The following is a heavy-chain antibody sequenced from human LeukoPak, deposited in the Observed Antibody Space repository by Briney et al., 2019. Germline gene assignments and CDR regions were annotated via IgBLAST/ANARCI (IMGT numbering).Heavy chain of an antibody. Sequence: MPSETLSLTCTVSGGSISSYYWSWIRHPPGKGLEWIGYIYHSGSTNYNPSLKSRVTISVDKSKNQFSLKLKSVTAADTAVYHCARGGDSSGFYYPLFDYWGQGTLVTVSS. CDR1: GGSISSYY. CDR2: IYHSGST. V-gene: IGHV4-59*01. J-gene: IGHJ4*02. D-gene: IGHD3-22*01. CDR3: ARGGDSSGFYYPLFDY.